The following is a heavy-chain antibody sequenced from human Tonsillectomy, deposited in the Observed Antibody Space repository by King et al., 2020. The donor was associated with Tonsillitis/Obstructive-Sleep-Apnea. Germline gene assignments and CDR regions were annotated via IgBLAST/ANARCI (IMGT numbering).Heavy chain of an antibody. CDR2: ISGSGDNT. CDR3: ATDVLAYFDY. Sequence: VQLVESGGGLAQPGGSLRLSCAASGLSYNPFSIYAMTWVRQAPGKGLEWVSSISGSGDNTYYGESVRGRFTISRDNSKNTLSLQMHSLRAEDTAVYYCATDVLAYFDYWGQGTLVTVSS. CDR1: GLSYNPFSIYA. D-gene: IGHD3-9*01. J-gene: IGHJ4*02. V-gene: IGHV3-23*04.